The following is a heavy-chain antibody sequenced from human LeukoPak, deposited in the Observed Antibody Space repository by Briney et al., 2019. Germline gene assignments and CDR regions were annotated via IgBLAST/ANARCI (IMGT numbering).Heavy chain of an antibody. CDR1: GYDFTGSW. V-gene: IGHV5-51*01. CDR2: IFPGDSDT. CDR3: ARLYSFHLLP. Sequence: GESLKISCKTSGYDFTGSWIGWVRQMPGKGLEWMGIIFPGDSDTRYSPSFQGQVTISADKSISTAYLQWSSLKASDTAMYYCARLYSFHLLPWGQGTLVTVSS. D-gene: IGHD2-2*01. J-gene: IGHJ5*02.